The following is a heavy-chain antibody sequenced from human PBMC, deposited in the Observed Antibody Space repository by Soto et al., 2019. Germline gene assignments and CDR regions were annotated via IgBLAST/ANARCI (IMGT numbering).Heavy chain of an antibody. CDR2: IRSKAYGGTT. J-gene: IGHJ6*02. CDR1: GFTFGYYA. D-gene: IGHD3-3*01. Sequence: GGSLRLSCTASGFTFGYYAMSWVRQAPGKGLEWVGFIRSKAYGGTTEYAASVKGRFTISRDDSKSIAYLQMNSLKTEDTAVYYCTRDRLYDFXSGYYTGIGYYYYGMDVWGQGTTVTVSS. CDR3: TRDRLYDFXSGYYTGIGYYYYGMDV. V-gene: IGHV3-49*04.